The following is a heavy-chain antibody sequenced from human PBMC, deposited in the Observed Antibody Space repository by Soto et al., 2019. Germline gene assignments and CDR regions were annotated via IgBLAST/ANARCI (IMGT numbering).Heavy chain of an antibody. Sequence: QVQLVESGGGVVQPGRSLRLSCAASGFTFSSYPIHWVRQAPGKGLEWLGSISYDGTSEDFADSLRGRFTLSRDNSKNMLWLQMSSLRSEDTAVYYCLRDYSGWFGFWGQGTLVTVSS. CDR3: LRDYSGWFGF. D-gene: IGHD3-10*01. CDR2: ISYDGTSE. CDR1: GFTFSSYP. J-gene: IGHJ5*01. V-gene: IGHV3-30-3*01.